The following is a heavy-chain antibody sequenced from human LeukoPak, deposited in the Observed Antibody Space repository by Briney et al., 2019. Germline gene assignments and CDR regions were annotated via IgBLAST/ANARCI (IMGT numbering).Heavy chain of an antibody. CDR2: ISAYNGNT. D-gene: IGHD6-6*01. J-gene: IGHJ5*02. CDR1: GYTFTSYG. Sequence: GASVKVSCKASGYTFTSYGLNWVRQAPGQGLEWMGWISAYNGNTNYAQKLQGRVTMTTDTSTSTAYMELRSLRSDDTAVYYCARAGYIAAPGYNWFDPWGQGTLVTVSS. V-gene: IGHV1-18*01. CDR3: ARAGYIAAPGYNWFDP.